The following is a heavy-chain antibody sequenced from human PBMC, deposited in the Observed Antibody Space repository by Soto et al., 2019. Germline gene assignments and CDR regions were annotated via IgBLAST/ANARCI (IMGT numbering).Heavy chain of an antibody. V-gene: IGHV4-30-2*01. CDR3: AALTYYDFWRPEKRAFDT. Sequence: PSETLSLTCAVSGGSISSGGYSWSWIRQPPGKGLEWIGYIYHSGSTYYKPYLKSRVTISVYRSKNQFSLKLSSVTAADTAVYYGAALTYYDFWRPEKRAFDTWGQGTRVTV. J-gene: IGHJ3*02. D-gene: IGHD3-3*01. CDR1: GGSISSGGYS. CDR2: IYHSGST.